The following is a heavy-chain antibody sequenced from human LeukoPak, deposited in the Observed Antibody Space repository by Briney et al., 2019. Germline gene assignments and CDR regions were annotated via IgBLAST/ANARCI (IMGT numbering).Heavy chain of an antibody. CDR2: IYYSGNT. V-gene: IGHV4-39*01. D-gene: IGHD1-26*01. CDR1: GGSISSSSYY. Sequence: PSETLSLTCTVSGGSISSSSYYWGWIRQPPGKGLEWIGSIYYSGNTYYNPSLKSRVAISVDTSKNQFSLKLISVTAADSAVYYCTRVSAGATDYWGQGTLVTVSS. J-gene: IGHJ4*02. CDR3: TRVSAGATDY.